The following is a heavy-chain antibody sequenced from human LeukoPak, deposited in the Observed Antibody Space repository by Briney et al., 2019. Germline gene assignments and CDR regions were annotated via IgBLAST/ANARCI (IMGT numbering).Heavy chain of an antibody. CDR3: ARGHFDSSGSLDY. J-gene: IGHJ4*02. V-gene: IGHV3-21*01. D-gene: IGHD3-22*01. CDR1: GFTFSSYS. Sequence: PGGSLRLSCAASGFTFSSYSMNWVRQAPGKGLEWVSSISSSSSYIYYTDSVKGRFTISRENAKNSLYLQMNGLRAEDTAVYTCARGHFDSSGSLDYWGQGTLVTVSS. CDR2: ISSSSSYI.